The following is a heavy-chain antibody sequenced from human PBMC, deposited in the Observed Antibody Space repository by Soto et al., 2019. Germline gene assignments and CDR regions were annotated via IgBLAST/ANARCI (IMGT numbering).Heavy chain of an antibody. CDR3: ARGGQDFWSGPFDY. D-gene: IGHD3-3*01. J-gene: IGHJ4*02. CDR2: IDNSGNT. CDR1: YGSISTYF. V-gene: IGHV4-4*07. Sequence: PSETLSITCTVSYGSISTYFCNWIRQPAGKGLEWIGRIDNSGNTNYNPSLKSRVTMSADTSRNQFSLKLNSVTAADTAVYYCARGGQDFWSGPFDYWGQGALVTVSS.